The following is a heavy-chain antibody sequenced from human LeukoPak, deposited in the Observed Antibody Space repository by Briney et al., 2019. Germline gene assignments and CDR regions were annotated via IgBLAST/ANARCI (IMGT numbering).Heavy chain of an antibody. J-gene: IGHJ4*02. Sequence: SETLSLTCAVYGGSFSGYYWSWVRQPPGKGLEWIGEINHSGSTNYNPSLKSRVTISVDTSKNQFSLKLSSVTAADTAVYYCASHERVFDYWGQGTLVTVSS. V-gene: IGHV4-34*01. CDR2: INHSGST. CDR3: ASHERVFDY. CDR1: GGSFSGYY.